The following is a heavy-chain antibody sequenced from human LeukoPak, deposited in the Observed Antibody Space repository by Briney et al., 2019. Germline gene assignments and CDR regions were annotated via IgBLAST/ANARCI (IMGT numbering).Heavy chain of an antibody. CDR1: GGSITNTNYY. CDR2: VYHSGVT. CDR3: AREWQYQFDY. V-gene: IGHV4-39*07. Sequence: SETLSLTCTVSGGSITNTNYYWAWIRQPPGEGLEWIGSVYHSGVTYYTPSLKSRVSTSVDTSNNQFSLKVTSVTAADTAVYYCAREWQYQFDYWGQGSLVTVSS. J-gene: IGHJ4*02. D-gene: IGHD4-11*01.